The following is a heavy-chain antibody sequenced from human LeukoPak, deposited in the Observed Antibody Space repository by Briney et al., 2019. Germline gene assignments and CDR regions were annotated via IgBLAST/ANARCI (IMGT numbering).Heavy chain of an antibody. CDR3: ANLLHSGYVDAFDI. D-gene: IGHD5-12*01. J-gene: IGHJ3*02. V-gene: IGHV3-30*18. CDR1: GFTFSSYG. Sequence: GGSLRLSCAASGFTFSSYGMHWVRQAPGKGLEWVAVISYGGSNKYYADSVKGRFTISRDNSKNTLYLQMNSLRAEDTAVYYCANLLHSGYVDAFDIWGQGTMVTVSS. CDR2: ISYGGSNK.